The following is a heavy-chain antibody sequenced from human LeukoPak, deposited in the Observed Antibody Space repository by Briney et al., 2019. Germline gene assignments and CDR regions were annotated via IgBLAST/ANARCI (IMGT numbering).Heavy chain of an antibody. V-gene: IGHV5-51*01. Sequence: GESLKISCKGSGYSFTSCWIGWVRQMPGKGLEWMGIIYPGDSDTRYSPSFQGQVTISADKSISTAYLQWSSLKASDTAMYYCARHGPLTWLPGEDYYYYYMDVWGKGTTVTVSS. CDR1: GYSFTSCW. D-gene: IGHD3-10*01. CDR3: ARHGPLTWLPGEDYYYYYMDV. CDR2: IYPGDSDT. J-gene: IGHJ6*03.